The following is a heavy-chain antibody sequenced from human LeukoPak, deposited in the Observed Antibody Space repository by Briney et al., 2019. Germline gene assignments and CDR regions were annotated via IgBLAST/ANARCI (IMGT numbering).Heavy chain of an antibody. D-gene: IGHD3-22*01. CDR3: ATYYYDSSGYYYPRDY. CDR1: GGTFSSCA. J-gene: IGHJ4*02. CDR2: IIPIFGTA. Sequence: SVKVSCKASGGTFSSCAISWVRQAPGQGLEWMGGIIPIFGTANYAQKFQGRVTITADESTSTAYMELSSLRSEDMAVYYCATYYYDSSGYYYPRDYWGQGTLVTVSS. V-gene: IGHV1-69*13.